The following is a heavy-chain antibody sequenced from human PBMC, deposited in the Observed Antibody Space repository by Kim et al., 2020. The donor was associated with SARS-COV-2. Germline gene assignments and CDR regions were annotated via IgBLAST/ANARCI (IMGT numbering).Heavy chain of an antibody. CDR1: GFTFSNYV. CDR3: AVEGGGQLAAGYRFGDLYPYYYGLDI. V-gene: IGHV3-23*01. Sequence: GGSLRLSCAASGFTFSNYVLSWVRQPPGKGLEWVSAITGKTNITQYADSVKGRFTVSRDNSKDTLYLQMSSLRAEDTAVYYCAVEGGGQLAAGYRFGDLYPYYYGLDIWGQGTTVIVS. D-gene: IGHD3-10*01. J-gene: IGHJ6*02. CDR2: ITGKTNIT.